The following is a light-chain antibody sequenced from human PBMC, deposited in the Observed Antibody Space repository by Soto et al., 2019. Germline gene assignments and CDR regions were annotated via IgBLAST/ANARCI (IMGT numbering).Light chain of an antibody. J-gene: IGKJ1*01. CDR2: GAS. CDR1: QSVRSN. Sequence: EVVMTQSPATLSVSPGERVTLSCRASQSVRSNLAWYQQKPGQSPRLLIYGASTRATGIPDRFSGSGSGTDFTLTISRLEPEDSAVYYCQQYGSSPTWTFGQGTKVDI. CDR3: QQYGSSPTWT. V-gene: IGKV3-20*01.